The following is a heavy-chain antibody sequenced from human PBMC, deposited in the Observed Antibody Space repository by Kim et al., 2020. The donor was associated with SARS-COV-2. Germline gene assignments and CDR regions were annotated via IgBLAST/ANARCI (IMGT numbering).Heavy chain of an antibody. CDR3: AVWDFWSGYYGNDY. Sequence: SETLSLTCTVSGGSISSSSYYWGWIRQPPGKGLEWIGSIYYSGSTYYNPSLKSRVTISVDTSKNQFSLKLSSVTAADTAVYYCAVWDFWSGYYGNDYWGQGTLVTVSS. CDR2: IYYSGST. CDR1: GGSISSSSYY. V-gene: IGHV4-39*01. D-gene: IGHD3-3*01. J-gene: IGHJ4*02.